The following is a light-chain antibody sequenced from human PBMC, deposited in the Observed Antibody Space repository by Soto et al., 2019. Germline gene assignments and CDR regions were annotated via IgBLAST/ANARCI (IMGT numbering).Light chain of an antibody. CDR1: SSDVGGYNY. CDR2: EVS. V-gene: IGLV2-14*01. CDR3: SSYTSSSTFYV. J-gene: IGLJ1*01. Sequence: QSVLTKPASVSLSPGQSITISCTGTSSDVGGYNYVSWYQQHPGKAPKLMIYEVSNRPSGVSNRFSGSKSGNTASLTISGLQAEDEADYYCSSYTSSSTFYVFGTGTKVTVL.